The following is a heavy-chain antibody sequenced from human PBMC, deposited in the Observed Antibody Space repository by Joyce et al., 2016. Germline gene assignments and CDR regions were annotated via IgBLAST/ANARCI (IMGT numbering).Heavy chain of an antibody. CDR3: AHSSLLDAFDI. CDR1: GFSLSTGGGG. D-gene: IGHD3-10*01. V-gene: IGHV2-5*01. CDR2: IYWNDDK. J-gene: IGHJ3*02. Sequence: QITLKESGPTLVKPTQTLTLTCTFSGFSLSTGGGGVGWIRQPPGKALQWLAVIYWNDDKRYSPSLKSRLTITKDTSKNQVVLTMTNMDPVDTATQYCAHSSLLDAFDIWGQGTMVTVSS.